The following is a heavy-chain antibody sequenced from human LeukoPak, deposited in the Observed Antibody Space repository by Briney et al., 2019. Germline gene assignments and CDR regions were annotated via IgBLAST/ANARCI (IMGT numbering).Heavy chain of an antibody. J-gene: IGHJ4*02. CDR2: ISSSSSYI. Sequence: PGGSLRLSCAASGFTSSSYSMNWVRQAPGKGLEWVSSISSSSSYIYYADSVKGRFTISRDNAKNSLYLQMNSLRAEDTAVYYCARVKGYGSGSFDYWGQGTLVTVSS. D-gene: IGHD3-10*01. CDR3: ARVKGYGSGSFDY. CDR1: GFTSSSYS. V-gene: IGHV3-21*01.